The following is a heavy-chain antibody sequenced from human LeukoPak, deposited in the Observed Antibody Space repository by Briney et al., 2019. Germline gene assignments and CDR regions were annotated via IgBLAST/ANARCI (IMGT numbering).Heavy chain of an antibody. V-gene: IGHV3-48*04. D-gene: IGHD3-10*02. CDR2: ISSSGSTI. Sequence: GGSLRLSCAASGFSFSTHGMNWVRQAPGKGLEWVSYISSSGSTIYYADSVKGRFTISRDNAKNSLYLQMNSLRAEDTAVYYCAELGITMIGGVWGKGTTVTISS. CDR3: AELGITMIGGV. J-gene: IGHJ6*04. CDR1: GFSFSTHG.